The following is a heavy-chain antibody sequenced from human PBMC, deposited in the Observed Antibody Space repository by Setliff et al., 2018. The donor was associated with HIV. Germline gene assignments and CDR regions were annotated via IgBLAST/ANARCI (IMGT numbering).Heavy chain of an antibody. CDR3: ATSPGTYSDSSASYFDY. Sequence: GESLKISCKGSGYTFPHAWIGWVRQMPGKGLEWMGIIYLSDSDTRYSRSFQGQVTVSVDQSITTAYLQWSSLKASDTAMYYCATSPGTYSDSSASYFDYWGQGTLVTVSS. V-gene: IGHV5-51*01. D-gene: IGHD6-6*01. CDR1: GYTFPHAW. CDR2: IYLSDSDT. J-gene: IGHJ4*02.